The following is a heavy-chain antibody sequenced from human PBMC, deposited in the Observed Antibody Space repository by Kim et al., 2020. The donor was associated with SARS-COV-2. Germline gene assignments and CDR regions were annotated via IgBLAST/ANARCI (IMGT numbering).Heavy chain of an antibody. J-gene: IGHJ4*02. CDR3: ARLVSENSAVES. V-gene: IGHV4-39*01. Sequence: SETLSLTCTVSGDSISRSSNYWGWIRQPPGKGLEWIGSINYSGNTYYNPSLKSRVTISVDTSKNQFSLKMRSVTAADTAVYYCARLVSENSAVESCGQGT. CDR1: GDSISRSSNY. CDR2: INYSGNT.